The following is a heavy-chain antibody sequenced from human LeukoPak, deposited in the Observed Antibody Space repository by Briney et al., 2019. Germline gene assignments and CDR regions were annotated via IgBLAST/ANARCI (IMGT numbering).Heavy chain of an antibody. V-gene: IGHV4-39*07. D-gene: IGHD5-18*01. CDR3: ARRRGYSYGYRGGYYFDY. CDR1: GGSISSSSYY. J-gene: IGHJ4*02. CDR2: IYYSGST. Sequence: SETLSLTCTVSGGSISSSSYYWGWIRQPPGKGLEWIGSIYYSGSTYYNPSLKSRVTISVDTSKNQFSLKLSSVTAADTAVYYCARRRGYSYGYRGGYYFDYWGQGTLVTVSS.